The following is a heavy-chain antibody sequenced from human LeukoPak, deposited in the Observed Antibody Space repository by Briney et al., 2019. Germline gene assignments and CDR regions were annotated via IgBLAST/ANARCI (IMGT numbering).Heavy chain of an antibody. V-gene: IGHV1-2*06. J-gene: IGHJ4*02. CDR1: GYTFTGYY. Sequence: ASVKVSCKASGYTFTGYYMHWVRQAPGQGLEWMGRINPNSGGTNFAQKFQVRVTMTRDTSISTAYMELSRLTSDDTAVYYRARVSAYSSSWQPFDYWGQGTLLTVSS. CDR3: ARVSAYSSSWQPFDY. D-gene: IGHD6-13*01. CDR2: INPNSGGT.